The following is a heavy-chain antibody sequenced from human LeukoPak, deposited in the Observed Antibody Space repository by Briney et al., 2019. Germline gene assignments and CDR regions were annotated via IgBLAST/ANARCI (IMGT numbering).Heavy chain of an antibody. V-gene: IGHV3-21*01. CDR3: ARRRFGELILQYYFDY. CDR2: ISSSSSYI. CDR1: GFTFSGYS. Sequence: PGGSLRLSCAASGFTFSGYSMNWVRQAPGKGLEWVSSISSSSSYIYYADSVKGRFTISRDNAKNSLYLQMNSLRAEDTAVYYCARRRFGELILQYYFDYWGQGTLVTVSS. J-gene: IGHJ4*02. D-gene: IGHD3-10*01.